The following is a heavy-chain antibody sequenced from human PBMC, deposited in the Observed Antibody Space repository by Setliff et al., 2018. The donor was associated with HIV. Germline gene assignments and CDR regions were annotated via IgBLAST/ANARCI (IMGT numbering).Heavy chain of an antibody. CDR1: GGTFSSYA. J-gene: IGHJ4*02. Sequence: SVKVSCKASGGTFSSYAISWVRQAPGQGLEWMGGIIPIFGTANYAQKFQGRVTITADESTSTAYMELSSLRSEDTAVYYCARVYCSIASCYDEYYFDYWGQGTLVTVSS. CDR2: IIPIFGTA. V-gene: IGHV1-69*13. D-gene: IGHD2-2*01. CDR3: ARVYCSIASCYDEYYFDY.